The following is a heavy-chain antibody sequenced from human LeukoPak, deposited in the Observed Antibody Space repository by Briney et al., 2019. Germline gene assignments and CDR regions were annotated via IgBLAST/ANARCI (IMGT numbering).Heavy chain of an antibody. J-gene: IGHJ4*02. CDR3: ARKNCITVFGVVITIFDY. Sequence: GGSLRLSCAASGFTFSSYAMSWVRQAPGKGLEWVSAISGSGGSTYYADSVKGRFTISRDNSKNTLYLQMNSLRAEDTAVYYCARKNCITVFGVVITIFDYWGQGTLVTVSS. V-gene: IGHV3-23*01. D-gene: IGHD3-3*01. CDR1: GFTFSSYA. CDR2: ISGSGGST.